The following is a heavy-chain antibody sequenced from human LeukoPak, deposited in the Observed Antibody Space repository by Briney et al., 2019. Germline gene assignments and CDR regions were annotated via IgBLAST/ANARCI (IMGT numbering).Heavy chain of an antibody. CDR2: ITGNGGYNT. D-gene: IGHD5-12*01. Sequence: GGSLRLSCAASGFTFSNAWMSWVRQAPGKGLEWVSGITGNGGYNTYYAESVKGRFIISRDDSKNTLYLQMNSLRAEDTAVYYCVKPLARFDYWGQGTLVTVSS. CDR1: GFTFSNAW. J-gene: IGHJ4*02. V-gene: IGHV3-23*01. CDR3: VKPLARFDY.